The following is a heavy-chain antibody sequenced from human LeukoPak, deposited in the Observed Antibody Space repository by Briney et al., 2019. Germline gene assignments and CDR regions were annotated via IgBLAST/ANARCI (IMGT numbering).Heavy chain of an antibody. Sequence: SVKVSCKASGGTFSSYAISWVRQAPGQGLEWMGGIIPIFGTANYAQKFQGRVTITADESTSTAYMELSSLRSEDTAVYYCASPTSRIAAAGIFDYWGQGTLVTVSS. D-gene: IGHD6-13*01. V-gene: IGHV1-69*13. CDR2: IIPIFGTA. CDR1: GGTFSSYA. CDR3: ASPTSRIAAAGIFDY. J-gene: IGHJ4*02.